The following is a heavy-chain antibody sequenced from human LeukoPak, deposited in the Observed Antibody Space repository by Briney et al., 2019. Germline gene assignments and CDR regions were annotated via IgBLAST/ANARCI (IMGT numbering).Heavy chain of an antibody. CDR2: IYHSGST. D-gene: IGHD6-19*01. CDR3: ARGQSSGWYGTNWFDP. V-gene: IGHV4-30-2*01. Sequence: PSETLSLTCAVSGGSISSGGYSWSWIRQPPGKGLEWIGYIYHSGSTYYNPSHKSRVTISVDRSKNQFSLKLSSVTAADTAVYYCARGQSSGWYGTNWFDPWGPGTLVTVSS. CDR1: GGSISSGGYS. J-gene: IGHJ5*02.